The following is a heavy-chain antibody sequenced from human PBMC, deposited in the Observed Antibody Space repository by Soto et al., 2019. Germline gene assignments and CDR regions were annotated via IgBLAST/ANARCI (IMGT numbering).Heavy chain of an antibody. CDR1: GFTFISYA. J-gene: IGHJ3*02. CDR3: ARGGAQLKRYAFDI. CDR2: ISESGGST. Sequence: PGGFLRLSCAASGFTFISYAMSWVRQAPGKGLEWVSSISESGGSTHYADSVKGRFTISRENAKNSLYLQMNGLRAGDTAVYFCARGGAQLKRYAFDIWGQGTTVTVSS. V-gene: IGHV3-23*01. D-gene: IGHD2-2*01.